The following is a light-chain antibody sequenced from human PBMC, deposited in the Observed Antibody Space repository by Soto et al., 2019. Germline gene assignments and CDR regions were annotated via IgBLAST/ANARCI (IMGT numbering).Light chain of an antibody. V-gene: IGKV3-20*01. Sequence: EIVLTQSPGTLSLSPGERATLSCGSSQSVTSNYLAWYQQKPGQAPRLLIYGASSRATGIPDRFSGSGSGTDFTLTISSLQPEDFATYYCQQSYSTPRTFGQGTKVDIK. J-gene: IGKJ1*01. CDR2: GAS. CDR3: QQSYSTPRT. CDR1: QSVTSNY.